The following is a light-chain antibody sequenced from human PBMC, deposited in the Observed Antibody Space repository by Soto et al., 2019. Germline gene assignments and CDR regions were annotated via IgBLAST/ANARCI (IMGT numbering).Light chain of an antibody. V-gene: IGKV3-20*01. CDR1: QSVTSNY. CDR3: HQYGSSPVT. Sequence: EIVLTQSPGTLSSSPGGRATLSCRASQSVTSNYLAWYQQKRGQAPRLLIWGASIRAADLPDRFSGGGSGTDFTLNISRLEAEDFAVYYCHQYGSSPVTFGQGTKVEIK. J-gene: IGKJ1*01. CDR2: GAS.